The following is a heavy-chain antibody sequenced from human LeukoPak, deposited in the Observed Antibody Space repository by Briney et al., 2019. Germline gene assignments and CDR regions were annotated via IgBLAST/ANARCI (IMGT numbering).Heavy chain of an antibody. Sequence: GGSLRLSCAASGFTFDDYGMSWVRQAPGKGLEWVSGINWNGGSTGYADSVKGRFTISRDNAKNSLYLQMNSLRAEDTALYYCARDGWELLPRVAFDIWGQGTMVTVSS. CDR2: INWNGGST. J-gene: IGHJ3*02. V-gene: IGHV3-20*04. CDR3: ARDGWELLPRVAFDI. CDR1: GFTFDDYG. D-gene: IGHD1-26*01.